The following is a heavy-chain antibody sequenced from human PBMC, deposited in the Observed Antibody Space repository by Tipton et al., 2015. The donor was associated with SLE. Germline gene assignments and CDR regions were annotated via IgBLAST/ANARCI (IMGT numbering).Heavy chain of an antibody. V-gene: IGHV4-59*11. CDR3: ARILRWRWFDP. Sequence: TLSLTCTVSGASINSHYWSWIRQPPGKGLEWIGYIYYSGKTDYNPSLKSRVTISVDTSKNQFSLKLSSVTAADTAVYYCARILRWRWFDPWGQGTLVTVSS. D-gene: IGHD4-23*01. J-gene: IGHJ5*02. CDR2: IYYSGKT. CDR1: GASINSHY.